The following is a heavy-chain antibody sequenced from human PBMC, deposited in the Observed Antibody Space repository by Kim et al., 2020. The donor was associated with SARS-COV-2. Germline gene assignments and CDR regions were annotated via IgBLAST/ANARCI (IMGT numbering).Heavy chain of an antibody. CDR2: GNT. Sequence: GNTGYAQKFQGRVTMTRNTSISTAYMELSSLRSEDTAVYYCARGSGSPDYWGQGTLVTVSS. J-gene: IGHJ4*02. V-gene: IGHV1-8*01. CDR3: ARGSGSPDY. D-gene: IGHD1-26*01.